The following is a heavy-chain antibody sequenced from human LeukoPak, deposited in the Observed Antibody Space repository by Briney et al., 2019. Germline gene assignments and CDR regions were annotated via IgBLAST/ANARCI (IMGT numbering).Heavy chain of an antibody. D-gene: IGHD6-19*01. CDR2: ITASGATT. V-gene: IGHV3-23*01. CDR1: GFSFANYA. J-gene: IGHJ3*02. CDR3: AKAPSGLIKGSFDM. Sequence: PGGSLRLSCAAFGFSFANYAMTWVRQAPGEGLEWVSTITASGATTYYADSGKGRFTISRDNSGNTLYLQMNSLRAEDTAVYYCAKAPSGLIKGSFDMWGQGTMVTVSS.